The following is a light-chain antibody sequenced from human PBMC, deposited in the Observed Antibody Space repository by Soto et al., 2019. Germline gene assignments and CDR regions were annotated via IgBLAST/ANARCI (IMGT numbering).Light chain of an antibody. CDR3: CSYAGSSTLL. CDR1: SSDIGSYNL. CDR2: AVS. Sequence: QSALTQPASVSGSRGQSITVSCTGTSSDIGSYNLVSWYQHHPGKAPKLMIYAVSKRPSGVSSRFSGSKSGNTASLTISGLQAEDEADYFCCSYAGSSTLLFGGGTKVTVL. J-gene: IGLJ3*02. V-gene: IGLV2-23*02.